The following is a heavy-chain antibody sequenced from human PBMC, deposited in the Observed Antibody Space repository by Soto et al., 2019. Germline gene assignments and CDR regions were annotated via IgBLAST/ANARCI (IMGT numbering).Heavy chain of an antibody. CDR1: GFTFSSYA. CDR2: ISGSGGST. CDR3: AKGALRYFDWSNSPFDY. V-gene: IGHV3-23*01. J-gene: IGHJ4*02. D-gene: IGHD3-9*01. Sequence: GGSLRLSCAASGFTFSSYAMSWVRQAPGKGLEWVSAISGSGGSTYYADSVKGRFTISRDNSKNTLYLQMNSLRAEDTAVYYCAKGALRYFDWSNSPFDYWGQGTLVTVSS.